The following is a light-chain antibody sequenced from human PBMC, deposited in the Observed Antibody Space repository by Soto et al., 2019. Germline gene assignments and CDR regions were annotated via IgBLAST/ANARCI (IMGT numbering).Light chain of an antibody. CDR2: DAS. CDR3: QQFSSYPLT. Sequence: IVLTQSPGALFLSPGESAPLSCRASQSVSSNLAWYQQKPGQAPRLLIYDASSRATGIPDRFSGGGSGTDFTLTISRLEPEDFAVYYCQQFSSYPLTFGGGTKVDIK. V-gene: IGKV3-20*01. CDR1: QSVSSN. J-gene: IGKJ4*01.